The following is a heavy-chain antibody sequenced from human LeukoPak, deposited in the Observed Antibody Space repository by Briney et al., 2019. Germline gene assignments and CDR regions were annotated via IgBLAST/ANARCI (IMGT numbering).Heavy chain of an antibody. CDR2: ISGSGGST. CDR1: GFTFGSYA. CDR3: AKDRMIVVVITLTV. J-gene: IGHJ4*02. V-gene: IGHV3-23*01. D-gene: IGHD3-22*01. Sequence: GGSLRLSCAASGFTFGSYAMSWVRQAPGKGLEWVSTISGSGGSTYYADSVKGRFTISRDNSKNTLYLQMNSLRAEDTAVYYCAKDRMIVVVITLTVWGQGTLVTVSS.